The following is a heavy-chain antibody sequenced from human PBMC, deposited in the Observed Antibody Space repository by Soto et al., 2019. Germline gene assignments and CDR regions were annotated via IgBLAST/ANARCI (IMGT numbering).Heavy chain of an antibody. CDR1: GYSFTSYW. CDR2: IDPSDSYT. V-gene: IGHV5-10-1*01. Sequence: EVQLVQSGAEVKKPGESLRISCKGSGYSFTSYWISWVRQMPGKGLEWMGRIDPSDSYTNYSPSFQGHVTISADKSIRTAYLQWSSLKAADTAMYYCASLLLSRVDFDPWGQGTLVTVSS. D-gene: IGHD3-16*02. CDR3: ASLLLSRVDFDP. J-gene: IGHJ5*02.